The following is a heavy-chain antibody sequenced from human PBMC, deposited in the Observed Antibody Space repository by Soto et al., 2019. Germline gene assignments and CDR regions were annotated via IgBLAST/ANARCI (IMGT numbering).Heavy chain of an antibody. CDR1: GFNFGNNW. CDR2: MNSGGRTT. V-gene: IGHV3-74*01. CDR3: ATAEVDY. Sequence: GGSLRLSCAASGFNFGNNWMHWVRQAPGKGLEWVSRMNSGGRTTNYADSVKGRFTVSRDNAKNTLYLQMNSLRAEDTAVYYCATAEVDYWGPGTLVTVSS. J-gene: IGHJ4*02.